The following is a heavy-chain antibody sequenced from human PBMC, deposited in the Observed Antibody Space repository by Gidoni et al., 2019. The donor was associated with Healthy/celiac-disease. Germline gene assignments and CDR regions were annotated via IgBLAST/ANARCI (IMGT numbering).Heavy chain of an antibody. D-gene: IGHD3-10*01. Sequence: EVQLVESGGGLVKPGGSLRLSCAASGFTFSNAWMSWVRRAPGKGLEWVGRIKSKTDGGTTDYAAPVKGRFTISRDDSKNTLYLQMNSLKTEDTAVYYCTTDYKVVEGYYGSGSYPYFDYWGQGTLVTVSS. V-gene: IGHV3-15*01. CDR2: IKSKTDGGTT. J-gene: IGHJ4*02. CDR3: TTDYKVVEGYYGSGSYPYFDY. CDR1: GFTFSNAW.